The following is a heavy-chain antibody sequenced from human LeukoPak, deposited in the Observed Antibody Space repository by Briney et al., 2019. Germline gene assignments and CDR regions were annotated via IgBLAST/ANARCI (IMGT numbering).Heavy chain of an antibody. D-gene: IGHD3-22*01. V-gene: IGHV3-30-3*01. Sequence: GGSLRLSCAASGFTFSSYWMSWVRQAPGKGLEWVAVISYDGSNKYYADSVKGRFTISRDNSKNTLYLQMNSLRAEDTAVYYCAREAYDSRASGTFDIWGQGTMVTVSS. CDR2: ISYDGSNK. CDR1: GFTFSSYW. CDR3: AREAYDSRASGTFDI. J-gene: IGHJ3*02.